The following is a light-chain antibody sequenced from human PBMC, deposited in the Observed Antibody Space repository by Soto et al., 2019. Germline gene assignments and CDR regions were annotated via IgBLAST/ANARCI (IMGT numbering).Light chain of an antibody. CDR2: SNN. CDR1: SSNIGSNT. J-gene: IGLJ3*02. CDR3: AAWDDSPIQV. V-gene: IGLV1-44*01. Sequence: QSVLTQPPSASGTPGQRVTISCSGSSSNIGSNTVNWYQQLPGTAPKLLIYSNNQRPSGVPDRFSGSKSGTSASLAISGLQSEDEADYYFAAWDDSPIQVFGGGTKVTVL.